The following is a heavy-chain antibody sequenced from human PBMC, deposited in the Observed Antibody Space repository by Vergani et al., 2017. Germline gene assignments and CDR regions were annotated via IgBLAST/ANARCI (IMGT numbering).Heavy chain of an antibody. Sequence: QVQLVESGGGVVQPGGSMRLSCSASGLTLSSYGVHWVRQAPGRGLESVTFTRPHEDGAFYSASVGGRFTVSRDNSKNTLYLEMNRLNVDDTAIYYCGKTLGTVVGTWWFDPWGQGTPVTVSS. D-gene: IGHD1-7*01. CDR1: GLTLSSYG. J-gene: IGHJ5*02. CDR3: GKTLGTVVGTWWFDP. CDR2: TRPHEDGA. V-gene: IGHV3-30*02.